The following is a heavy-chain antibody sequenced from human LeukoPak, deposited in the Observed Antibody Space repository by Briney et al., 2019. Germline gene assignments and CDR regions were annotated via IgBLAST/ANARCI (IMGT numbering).Heavy chain of an antibody. Sequence: DPSETLSLTCTVSGGSISSSRHYWGWIRQPPGKGLEWIGSMYYSGSNYYNPSLRSRVTISVDTSKNQFSLKLSSVTAADTAVYYCARDRPRGQVDYWGQGTLVTVSS. CDR2: MYYSGSN. CDR3: ARDRPRGQVDY. CDR1: GGSISSSRHY. J-gene: IGHJ4*02. V-gene: IGHV4-39*07.